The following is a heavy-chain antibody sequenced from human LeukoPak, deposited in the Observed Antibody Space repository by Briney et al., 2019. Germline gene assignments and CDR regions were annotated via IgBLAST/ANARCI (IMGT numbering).Heavy chain of an antibody. J-gene: IGHJ4*02. CDR2: TYYRSKWYN. CDR3: ARGDYDFWSGYPHYFDY. Sequence: SQTLSLTRAISGDSVSSNSAAWHWIRQSPLRGLEWLGRTYYRSKWYNDYAVSVKSRITINPDTSKNQFSLQLNSVTPEDTAVYYCARGDYDFWSGYPHYFDYWGQGTLVTVSS. CDR1: GDSVSSNSAA. D-gene: IGHD3-3*01. V-gene: IGHV6-1*01.